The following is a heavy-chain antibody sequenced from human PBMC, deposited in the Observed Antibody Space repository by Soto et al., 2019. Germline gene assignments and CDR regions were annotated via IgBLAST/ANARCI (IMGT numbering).Heavy chain of an antibody. V-gene: IGHV1-18*01. Sequence: GASVKVSCKASGYTFTSYGISWVRQAPGQGLEWMGWISAYNGNTNYAQKLQGRVTMTTDTSTSTAYMELSSLRSDDTAVYYCAIDGISFSHSNYYYYYGMDVWGQGTTVTVSS. CDR3: AIDGISFSHSNYYYYYGMDV. D-gene: IGHD2-2*01. CDR1: GYTFTSYG. J-gene: IGHJ6*02. CDR2: ISAYNGNT.